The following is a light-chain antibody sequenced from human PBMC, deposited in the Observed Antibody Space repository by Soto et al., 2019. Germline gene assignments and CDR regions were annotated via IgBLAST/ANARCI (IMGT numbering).Light chain of an antibody. CDR1: QNINRW. CDR2: KAS. V-gene: IGKV1-5*03. Sequence: DIQMTQSPSTLSASVGDRVTITCRARQNINRWLAWYQQRPGKAPNLLIHKASTFEVGVPSRFSGSASGTEFTLTISSLQPDDFAVYFCLQYNVYPLSFGGGTKVEIK. J-gene: IGKJ4*01. CDR3: LQYNVYPLS.